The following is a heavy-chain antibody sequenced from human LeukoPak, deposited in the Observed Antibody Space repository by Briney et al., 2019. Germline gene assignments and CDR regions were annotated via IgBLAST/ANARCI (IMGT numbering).Heavy chain of an antibody. Sequence: GRSLRLSCAASGFTFSNYQMSWVRQAPGKGLEWVAYITGTAGTIFYVDSVKGRFTISRDNARNSLYLQMNSLRAEDTAIYYCARGPSYFDYWGQGTLVTVSS. J-gene: IGHJ4*02. CDR1: GFTFSNYQ. CDR2: ITGTAGTI. CDR3: ARGPSYFDY. V-gene: IGHV3-48*03. D-gene: IGHD3-16*01.